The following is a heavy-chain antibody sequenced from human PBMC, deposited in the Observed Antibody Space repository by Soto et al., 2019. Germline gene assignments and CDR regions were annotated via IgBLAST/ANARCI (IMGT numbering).Heavy chain of an antibody. Sequence: PGGSLRLSCADSGFTFSNYGMHWVRQAPGKGLEWVAAISYDGSNKYYADSVEGRFTISRDNSKSTVCLQMNSLRAEDTAIYYCAKDTYYYDSSGYYVIDYWGQGALVTVSS. CDR1: GFTFSNYG. CDR3: AKDTYYYDSSGYYVIDY. V-gene: IGHV3-30*18. J-gene: IGHJ4*02. CDR2: ISYDGSNK. D-gene: IGHD3-22*01.